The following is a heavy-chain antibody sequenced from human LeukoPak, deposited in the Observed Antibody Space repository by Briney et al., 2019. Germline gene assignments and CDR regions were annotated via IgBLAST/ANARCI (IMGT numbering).Heavy chain of an antibody. Sequence: GESLKISCAASGFTFSSFPMHWVRQVPGKGLEYVSAISSTGETSYYANSVKDRFTISRDNSKNTLYLQMGSLRTEDMAVYYCARVMSGSGSKYFDYWGQGTLVTVSS. V-gene: IGHV3-64*01. J-gene: IGHJ4*02. D-gene: IGHD3-10*01. CDR3: ARVMSGSGSKYFDY. CDR1: GFTFSSFP. CDR2: ISSTGETS.